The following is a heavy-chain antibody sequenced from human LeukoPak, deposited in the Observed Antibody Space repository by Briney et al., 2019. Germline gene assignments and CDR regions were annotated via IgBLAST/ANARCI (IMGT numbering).Heavy chain of an antibody. Sequence: GGSLRLSCAASGFTFSSYSMNWVRQAPGKGLEWVSSISSSSSYIYYADSVKGRFTISRDNAKNSLYLQMNSLRAEDTAVYYCARDQRWDDAFDTWGQGTMVTVSS. V-gene: IGHV3-21*01. J-gene: IGHJ3*02. CDR1: GFTFSSYS. CDR3: ARDQRWDDAFDT. D-gene: IGHD1-26*01. CDR2: ISSSSSYI.